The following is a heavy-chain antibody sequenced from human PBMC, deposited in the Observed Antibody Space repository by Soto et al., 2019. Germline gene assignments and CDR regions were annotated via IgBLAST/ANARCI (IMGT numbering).Heavy chain of an antibody. Sequence: GGSLRLSCAASGFTFSDYYMSWIRQAPGKGLEWVSYISSSGSTIYYADSVKGRFTISRDNAKNSLYLQMNSLRAEDTAVYYCARAYSSSSWGWFDPWGQGTLVTVSS. J-gene: IGHJ5*02. CDR2: ISSSGSTI. V-gene: IGHV3-11*04. CDR3: ARAYSSSSWGWFDP. D-gene: IGHD6-6*01. CDR1: GFTFSDYY.